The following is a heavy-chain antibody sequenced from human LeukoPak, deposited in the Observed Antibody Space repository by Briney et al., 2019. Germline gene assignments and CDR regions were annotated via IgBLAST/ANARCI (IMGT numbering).Heavy chain of an antibody. CDR2: ISSSSSYI. Sequence: PGGSLRLSCAASGFTFSSYSMNWVRQAPGKGLEWVSSISSSSSYIYYADSVKGRFTISRDNAKNSLYLQMNSLRAEDTAVYYYARDIPSIAVAGPTLYYYYGMDVWGQGTTVTVSS. V-gene: IGHV3-21*01. CDR3: ARDIPSIAVAGPTLYYYYGMDV. J-gene: IGHJ6*02. CDR1: GFTFSSYS. D-gene: IGHD6-19*01.